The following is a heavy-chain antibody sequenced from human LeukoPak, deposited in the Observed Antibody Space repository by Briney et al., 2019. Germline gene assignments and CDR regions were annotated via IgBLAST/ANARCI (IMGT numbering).Heavy chain of an antibody. CDR3: ARGIAARSWFDP. Sequence: GGSLRLSCAASGFTVSSNYMSWVRQAPGNGLEWVSVIYSGGSTYYADSVKGRFTISRDNSKNTLYLQMNSLRAEDTAVYYCARGIAARSWFDPWGQGTLVTVSS. CDR1: GFTVSSNY. V-gene: IGHV3-66*01. J-gene: IGHJ5*02. CDR2: IYSGGST. D-gene: IGHD6-6*01.